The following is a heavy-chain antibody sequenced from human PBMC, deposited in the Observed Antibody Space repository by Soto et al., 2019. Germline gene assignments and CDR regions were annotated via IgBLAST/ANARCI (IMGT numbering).Heavy chain of an antibody. CDR3: AREAPYYDSSGYTNGIDY. V-gene: IGHV4-31*03. D-gene: IGHD3-22*01. Sequence: SEALSLTCTVSGGSIISGGYYWSWIRQHPGKGLEWIGYIYYSGSTYYNPSLKSRVTISVDTSKNQFSLKLSSVTAADTAVYYCAREAPYYDSSGYTNGIDYWGQGTLVTVSS. CDR1: GGSIISGGYY. J-gene: IGHJ4*02. CDR2: IYYSGST.